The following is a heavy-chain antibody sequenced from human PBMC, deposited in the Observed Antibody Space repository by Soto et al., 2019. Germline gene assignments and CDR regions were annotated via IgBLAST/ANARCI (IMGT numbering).Heavy chain of an antibody. J-gene: IGHJ3*02. V-gene: IGHV4-59*01. CDR3: ARRYGSAFDI. D-gene: IGHD3-10*01. CDR1: GGSISSYY. CDR2: IYYSGST. Sequence: TSETLSLTCTVSGGSISSYYWSWIRQPPGKGLEWIGYIYYSGSTNYNPSLKSRVTISVDTSKNQFSLRLGFVTVADTALYYCARRYGSAFDIWGKGTLVTF.